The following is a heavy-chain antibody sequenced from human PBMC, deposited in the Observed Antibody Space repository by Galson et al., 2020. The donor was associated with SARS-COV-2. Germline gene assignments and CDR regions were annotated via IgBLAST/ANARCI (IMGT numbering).Heavy chain of an antibody. CDR1: GFTFRSYA. D-gene: IGHD2-2*01. CDR3: ARGDWDIVVVPAAIIGVGMDV. J-gene: IGHJ6*02. Sequence: GGSLRLSCAASGFTFRSYAMHWVRQAPGQGLEWVAVISYDGSNKYYADSVKGRFTISRDNSKNTLYLQMTSLRAEDTAVYYCARGDWDIVVVPAAIIGVGMDVWGQGTTVTVSS. V-gene: IGHV3-30-3*01. CDR2: ISYDGSNK.